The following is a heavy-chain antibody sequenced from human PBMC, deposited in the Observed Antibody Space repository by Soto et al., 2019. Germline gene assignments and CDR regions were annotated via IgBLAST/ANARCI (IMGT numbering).Heavy chain of an antibody. CDR2: IIPLLDIA. D-gene: IGHD5-12*01. CDR3: VRDSPIGSTYSGYDGIDY. CDR1: GGTFSNDI. Sequence: QVQVVQSGAEVQKPGSSVKVSCKASGGTFSNDIITWVRQAPGQGLEWMGRIIPLLDIANYAQKFQGRVTITADKSTSTAYMGLNSLRSEDTAVYYCVRDSPIGSTYSGYDGIDYWGQGTLVTVSS. J-gene: IGHJ4*02. V-gene: IGHV1-69*08.